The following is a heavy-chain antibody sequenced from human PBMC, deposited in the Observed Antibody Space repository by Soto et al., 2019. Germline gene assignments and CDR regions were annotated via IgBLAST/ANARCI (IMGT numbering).Heavy chain of an antibody. CDR3: ARPNFPRYCSSTSCSLFWFDP. Sequence: PGESLKISCKGSGYSFTSYWIGWVRQMPGKGLEWMGIIYPGDSDTRYSPSFQGQVTISADKSISTAYLQWSSLKASDTAMYYCARPNFPRYCSSTSCSLFWFDPWGQGTLVTLSS. V-gene: IGHV5-51*01. J-gene: IGHJ5*02. D-gene: IGHD2-2*01. CDR1: GYSFTSYW. CDR2: IYPGDSDT.